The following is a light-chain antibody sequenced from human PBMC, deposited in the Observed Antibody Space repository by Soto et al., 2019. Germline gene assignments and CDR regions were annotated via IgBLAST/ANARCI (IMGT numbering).Light chain of an antibody. J-gene: IGKJ1*01. Sequence: EMVMTQSPGPLSVSPGERATLSCRASQSVSSNLAWYQQKPGQAPRLLIYGASTRATGIPARFSGSWSGTECTLTISSLQSEDFAVYYCQQYNNWPWTFGQGTKVDIK. V-gene: IGKV3-15*01. CDR1: QSVSSN. CDR3: QQYNNWPWT. CDR2: GAS.